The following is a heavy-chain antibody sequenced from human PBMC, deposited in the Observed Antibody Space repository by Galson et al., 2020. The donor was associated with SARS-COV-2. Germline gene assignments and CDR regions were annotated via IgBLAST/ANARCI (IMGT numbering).Heavy chain of an antibody. J-gene: IGHJ4*02. Sequence: GGSLRLSCAASGFTFSSYSMNWVRQAPGKGLEWVSSISSSSSYIYYADSVKGRFTISRDNAKNSLYLQMNSLRAEDTAVYYYARDLGLRYCDWLSFDYWGQGTLVTVPS. V-gene: IGHV3-21*01. CDR2: ISSSSSYI. D-gene: IGHD3-9*01. CDR1: GFTFSSYS. CDR3: ARDLGLRYCDWLSFDY.